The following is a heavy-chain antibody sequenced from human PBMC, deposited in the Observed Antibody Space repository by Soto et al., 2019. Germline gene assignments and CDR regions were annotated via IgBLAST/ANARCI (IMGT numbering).Heavy chain of an antibody. J-gene: IGHJ2*01. CDR2: IYYSGST. Sequence: QVQLQESGPGLVKPSETLSFTCTVSGGSISSYYWSWIRQPPGKGLEWIGYIYYSGSTNYNPSLKSRVTISVDTSKNQFSLKLSSVTAADTAVYYCAREPPLEADPYWYFDLWGRGTLVTVSS. CDR3: AREPPLEADPYWYFDL. CDR1: GGSISSYY. D-gene: IGHD3-3*02. V-gene: IGHV4-59*01.